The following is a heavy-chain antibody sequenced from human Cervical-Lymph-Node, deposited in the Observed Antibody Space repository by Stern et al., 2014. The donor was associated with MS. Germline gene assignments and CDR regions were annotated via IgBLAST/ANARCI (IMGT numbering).Heavy chain of an antibody. D-gene: IGHD3-22*01. CDR2: IYPDDSDT. CDR3: ARLDSSCYLY. V-gene: IGHV5-51*01. J-gene: IGHJ4*02. Sequence: EVQLVESGAEVKKPGESLKISCKGSGYTFTSNWIAWVRQMPGKGLEWMGTIYPDDSDTTYSPSFQGQVTMSADKSSSTAHLHWSSLKASDTAMYYCARLDSSCYLYWGQGTLVTVSS. CDR1: GYTFTSNW.